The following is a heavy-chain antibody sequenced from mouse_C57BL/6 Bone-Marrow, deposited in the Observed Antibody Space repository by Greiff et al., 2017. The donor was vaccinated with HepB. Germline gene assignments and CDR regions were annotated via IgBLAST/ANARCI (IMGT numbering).Heavy chain of an antibody. V-gene: IGHV5-4*01. CDR1: GFTFSSYA. CDR3: ARDPSYYGSSGGYAMDY. CDR2: ISDGGSYT. Sequence: VQLKESGGGLVKPGGSLKLSCAASGFTFSSYAMSWVRQTPEKRLEWVATISDGGSYTYYPDNVKGRFTISRDNAKNNLYLQMSHLKSEDTAMYYCARDPSYYGSSGGYAMDYWGQGTSVTVSS. J-gene: IGHJ4*01. D-gene: IGHD1-1*01.